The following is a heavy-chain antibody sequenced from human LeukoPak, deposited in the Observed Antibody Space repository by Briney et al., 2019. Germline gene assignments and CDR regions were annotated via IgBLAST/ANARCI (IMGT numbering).Heavy chain of an antibody. CDR1: GGSFSGYY. CDR2: INHSGST. CDR3: ARRHYGSGSYKKRYYYFDY. Sequence: PSETLSLTCAVYGGSFSGYYWSWIRQPPGKGLEWIGEINHSGSTNYNPSLKSRVTISVDTSKNQFSLKLSSVTAADTAVYYCARRHYGSGSYKKRYYYFDYWGQGTLVTVSS. V-gene: IGHV4-34*01. J-gene: IGHJ4*02. D-gene: IGHD3-10*01.